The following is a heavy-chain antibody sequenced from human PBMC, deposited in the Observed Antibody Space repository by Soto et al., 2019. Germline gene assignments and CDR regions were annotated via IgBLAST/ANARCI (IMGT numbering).Heavy chain of an antibody. V-gene: IGHV2-5*02. CDR3: AHRLTPCSVGSCYPPNFDY. D-gene: IGHD2-15*01. J-gene: IGHJ4*02. Sequence: SGPTLVNPTQTLTLTCTFSGFSLSTSGVGVGWIRQPPGKALEWLALIYWDDDKRYSPSLKSRLTITKDTSKNQVVLTMTNMDPVDTATYYCAHRLTPCSVGSCYPPNFDYWGQGTLVSVSS. CDR1: GFSLSTSGVG. CDR2: IYWDDDK.